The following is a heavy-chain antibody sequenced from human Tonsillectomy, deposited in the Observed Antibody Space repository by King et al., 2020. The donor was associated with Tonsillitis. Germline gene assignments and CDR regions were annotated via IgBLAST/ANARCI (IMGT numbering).Heavy chain of an antibody. Sequence: QLQLQESGPGLVKPSETLSLTCTVSDGSISSYYWTWIRQPPGKGLEWIGYIYYSGSTNYNPSLTSRLTISVDTSKNQFSLKLSSVTAADTAVYYCAGLSSPVDAFHIWGQGTMVTVSS. CDR2: IYYSGST. CDR1: DGSISSYY. J-gene: IGHJ3*02. V-gene: IGHV4-59*08. CDR3: AGLSSPVDAFHI.